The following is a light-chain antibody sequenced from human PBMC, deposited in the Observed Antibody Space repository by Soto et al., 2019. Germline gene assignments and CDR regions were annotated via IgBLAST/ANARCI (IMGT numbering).Light chain of an antibody. CDR2: FGS. CDR3: MQSQQSPPT. J-gene: IGKJ1*01. Sequence: DIVMTQSPLSLPVTPGEPASISCSSRQSLLQSNGYNYLDWYLQKPGQSPQLLIYFGSYRASGVPDRFSGSGSGTDFTLKIRRVEAEDVGVYYCMQSQQSPPTFGQGTKVEI. V-gene: IGKV2-28*01. CDR1: QSLLQSNGYNY.